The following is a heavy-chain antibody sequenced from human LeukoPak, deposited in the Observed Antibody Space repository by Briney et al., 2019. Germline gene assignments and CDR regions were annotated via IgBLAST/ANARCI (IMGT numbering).Heavy chain of an antibody. V-gene: IGHV3-7*04. Sequence: PGGSLRLSCAASGFTFSNYWMTWVRQAPGKGLEWVANIKQDGSEQYYVDSVQGRFTISRDNAKNSLYLQMNRLRDEDTAVYYCARSSYFCFEYWGQGTLVTVSS. J-gene: IGHJ4*02. CDR1: GFTFSNYW. CDR2: IKQDGSEQ. CDR3: ARSSYFCFEY. D-gene: IGHD2/OR15-2a*01.